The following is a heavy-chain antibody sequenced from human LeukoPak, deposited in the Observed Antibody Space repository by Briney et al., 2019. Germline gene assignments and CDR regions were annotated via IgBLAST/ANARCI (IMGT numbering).Heavy chain of an antibody. CDR1: GYSFSRYG. CDR2: ISTYNGNT. D-gene: IGHD3-22*01. V-gene: IGHV1-18*01. Sequence: ASVKVSCKASGYSFSRYGISWVRQAPGQGLEWMGWISTYNGNTNYAQKFQGRVTMTTDTSTNTAYMELRSLRSDDTAVYYCARDLDYYDSSGSGWFDPWGQGTLVTVSS. CDR3: ARDLDYYDSSGSGWFDP. J-gene: IGHJ5*02.